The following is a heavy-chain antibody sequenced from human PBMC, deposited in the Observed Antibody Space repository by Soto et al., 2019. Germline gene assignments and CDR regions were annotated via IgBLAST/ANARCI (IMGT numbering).Heavy chain of an antibody. Sequence: ASVKVSCKTSGYTLTGYYMHWVRQAPGQGLEWMGWINPSSGGTNYAQTFQGRVTMTRDTSISTAYMELSRLRSDDTAVYYCARWDSSGYYAFDYWGQGTLVTVSS. D-gene: IGHD3-22*01. V-gene: IGHV1-2*02. J-gene: IGHJ4*02. CDR2: INPSSGGT. CDR1: GYTLTGYY. CDR3: ARWDSSGYYAFDY.